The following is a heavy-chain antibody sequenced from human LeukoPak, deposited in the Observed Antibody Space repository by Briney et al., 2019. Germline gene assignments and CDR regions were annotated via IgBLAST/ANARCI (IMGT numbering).Heavy chain of an antibody. Sequence: PGGSLRLSCTASGFTFSNYAMHWVRQAPGKGLEWVAVISYDGSNKYYADSVKGRFTISRDDSKKTLYLQMSSLRAEDTAVYYCARARYVSAWYAFDIWGQGTMVTVSS. CDR1: GFTFSNYA. CDR3: ARARYVSAWYAFDI. V-gene: IGHV3-30-3*01. CDR2: ISYDGSNK. D-gene: IGHD6-19*01. J-gene: IGHJ3*02.